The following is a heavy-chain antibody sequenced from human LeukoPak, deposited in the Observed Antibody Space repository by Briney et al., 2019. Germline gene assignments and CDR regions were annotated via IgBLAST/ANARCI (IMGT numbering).Heavy chain of an antibody. Sequence: SENLSLTCTVSGGSISGYYWTWIRQPPGKGLEWIGQIYYNGKTDYNPSLESRITISVDTSKNKISLKLNSVTAADTAIYYCAKFGADYDMYVWGQGITVAVSS. CDR3: AKFGADYDMYV. CDR2: IYYNGKT. V-gene: IGHV4-59*01. D-gene: IGHD3-16*01. CDR1: GGSISGYY. J-gene: IGHJ6*02.